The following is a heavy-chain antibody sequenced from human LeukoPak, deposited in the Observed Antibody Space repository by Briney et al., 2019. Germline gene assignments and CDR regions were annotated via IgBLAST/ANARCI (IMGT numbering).Heavy chain of an antibody. V-gene: IGHV3-7*01. CDR1: GLTFTYYS. Sequence: PGXSLRLSCAVSGLTFTYYSMSWVRQAPGKGLEWVATINQDGSEKYHVDSVKGRFTVSRDNAKSSLYLQMNSLRAEDAAVYYCATYYYDNSGLIWGQGTLVSVSS. CDR3: ATYYYDNSGLI. CDR2: INQDGSEK. D-gene: IGHD3-22*01. J-gene: IGHJ4*02.